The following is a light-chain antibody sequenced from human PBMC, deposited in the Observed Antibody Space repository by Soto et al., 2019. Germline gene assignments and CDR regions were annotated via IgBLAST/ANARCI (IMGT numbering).Light chain of an antibody. CDR1: SSDVGGYNY. CDR2: EVT. Sequence: QSALTQPASVSGSPGQSITISCTGTSSDVGGYNYVSWYQQHPGKAPKFIIYEVTNRPSGVSNRFSGSKSGNTASLTISGLQAEDEADYYCISYTSSGSLWVFGGGTKLTVL. J-gene: IGLJ3*02. V-gene: IGLV2-14*01. CDR3: ISYTSSGSLWV.